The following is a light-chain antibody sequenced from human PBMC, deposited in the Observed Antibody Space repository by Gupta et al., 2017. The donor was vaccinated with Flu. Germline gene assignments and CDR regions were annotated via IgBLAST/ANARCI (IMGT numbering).Light chain of an antibody. V-gene: IGKV2-30*01. Sequence: PVFLGQPACDFGSSSQSLVNGNGNPYLYWLQQRPGQSHRRLIYKDSNRELGVTVRCSGSGSGSDFTLISSRAEDEDGGVYYCIESTHSHTFGQGTKLETK. J-gene: IGKJ2*01. CDR1: QSLVNGNGNPY. CDR2: KDS. CDR3: IESTHSHT.